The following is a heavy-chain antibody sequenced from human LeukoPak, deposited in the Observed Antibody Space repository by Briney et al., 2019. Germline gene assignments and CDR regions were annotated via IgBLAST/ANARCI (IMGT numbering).Heavy chain of an antibody. CDR3: ARLMAPIGAFDI. V-gene: IGHV1-2*02. J-gene: IGHJ3*02. D-gene: IGHD2-8*01. CDR2: INPNSGGT. Sequence: GASVKVSCKASGYTFTGYYMHSVRQAPGQGLEWMGWINPNSGGTNYAQKFQGRVTTTRDTSISTAYMELSRLRSDDTAVYYCARLMAPIGAFDIWGQGTMVTVSS. CDR1: GYTFTGYY.